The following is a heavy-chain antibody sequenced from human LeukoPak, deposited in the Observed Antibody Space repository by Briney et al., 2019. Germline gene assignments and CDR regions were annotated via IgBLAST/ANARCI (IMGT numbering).Heavy chain of an antibody. CDR3: AKDDDWGRYKH. V-gene: IGHV3-23*01. J-gene: IGHJ1*01. Sequence: GGSLRLSCAASGFTFSSHGMNWVRQAPGKGLEGVSGMSPSGGMPYYTDSVKGRFTIARDNSKNTQSLQMNSLKAEDTAVYYCAKDDDWGRYKHWGQGTLVTVSS. D-gene: IGHD3-16*01. CDR2: MSPSGGMP. CDR1: GFTFSSHG.